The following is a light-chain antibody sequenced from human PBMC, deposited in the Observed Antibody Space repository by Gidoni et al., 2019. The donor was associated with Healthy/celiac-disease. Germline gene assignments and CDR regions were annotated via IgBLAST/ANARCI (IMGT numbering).Light chain of an antibody. V-gene: IGLV2-14*01. J-gene: IGLJ2*01. CDR2: EVS. CDR3: SSYTSSSTPWVV. Sequence: QSALTQPASGSGSPGQSITISCTGTSSDVGGYNYVSWYQQHPGKAPKLMIYEVSNRPSGVSNRFSGSKSGNTASLTISGLQAEDEADYYCSSYTSSSTPWVVFGGGTKLTVL. CDR1: SSDVGGYNY.